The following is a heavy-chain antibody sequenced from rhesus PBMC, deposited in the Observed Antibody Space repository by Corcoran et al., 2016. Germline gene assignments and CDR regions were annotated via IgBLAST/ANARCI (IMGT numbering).Heavy chain of an antibody. J-gene: IGHJ4*01. D-gene: IGHD6-25*01. CDR3: AKGVRQLENLYY. CDR2: VDPEDGEV. Sequence: EVQLVQSGAEVKKPGASVKISCKASGYTFTDYYLHWVRQAPGKGLEWMGRVDPEDGEVIHAQKFQDRVNITADTSTDTAYMELSSLRSEDTAVYYCAKGVRQLENLYYWGQGVLVTVSS. CDR1: GYTFTDYY. V-gene: IGHV1-111*02.